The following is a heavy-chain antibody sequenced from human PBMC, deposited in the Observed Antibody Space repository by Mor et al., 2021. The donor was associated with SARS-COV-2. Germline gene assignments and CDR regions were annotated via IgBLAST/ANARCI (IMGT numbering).Heavy chain of an antibody. CDR2: ISYDGSNK. CDR3: ASWSTGNNSSSSPALGYFDY. J-gene: IGHJ4*03. Sequence: VRQAPGKGLEWVAVISYDGSNKYYADSVKGRFTISRDNSKNTLYLQMNSLRAEDTAVYYCASWSTGNNSSSSPALGYFDYW. D-gene: IGHD6-6*01. V-gene: IGHV3-30*04.